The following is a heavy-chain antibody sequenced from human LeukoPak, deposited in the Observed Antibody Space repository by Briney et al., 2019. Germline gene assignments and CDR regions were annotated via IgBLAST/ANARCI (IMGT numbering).Heavy chain of an antibody. CDR1: GFTFNTYS. V-gene: IGHV3-21*01. CDR3: ARDIAGYFDY. Sequence: PGGSLRLSCAAAGFTFNTYSMSWVRQSPGKGLEWVSSMRSSSSCIFYADSVKGRFTISRDNAKNSLYLQMNSLRAEDTAVYYCARDIAGYFDYWGQGTLVTVSS. D-gene: IGHD1-26*01. CDR2: MRSSSSCI. J-gene: IGHJ4*02.